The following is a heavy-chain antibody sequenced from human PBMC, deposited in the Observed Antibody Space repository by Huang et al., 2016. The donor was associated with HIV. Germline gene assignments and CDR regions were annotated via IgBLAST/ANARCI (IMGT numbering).Heavy chain of an antibody. CDR2: IYWDNEE. D-gene: IGHD6-13*01. V-gene: IGHV2-5*02. Sequence: QITLKECGPTLVKPTQTLTLTCTFSGFSLTSSGVAVGWIRQPPGKALVWLALIYWDNEERFSPSLKTRLTITKDTPKNEVVLTMTNMDPVDTATYYCVHRLRYGKWYVDYWGQGVLVTVSS. CDR1: GFSLTSSGVA. CDR3: VHRLRYGKWYVDY. J-gene: IGHJ4*02.